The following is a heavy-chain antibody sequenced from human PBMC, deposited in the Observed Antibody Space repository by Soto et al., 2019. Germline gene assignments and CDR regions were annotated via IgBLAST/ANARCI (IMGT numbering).Heavy chain of an antibody. J-gene: IGHJ6*02. CDR1: GYTFTNYG. V-gene: IGHV1-18*04. CDR3: ARDREYYYDSSGNYYYHYGMDV. D-gene: IGHD3-22*01. CDR2: ISGYNGNT. Sequence: QVQLVESGAEVTKPGASVKVSCKASGYTFTNYGISWVRQAPGQGLEWMGWISGYNGNTKYAQKFQGRVTMTTGTPTNTAYMDLRSLRSDDTAVYYCARDREYYYDSSGNYYYHYGMDVWGPGTTVNVS.